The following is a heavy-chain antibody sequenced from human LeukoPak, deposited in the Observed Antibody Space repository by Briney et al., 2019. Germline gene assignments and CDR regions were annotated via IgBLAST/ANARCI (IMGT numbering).Heavy chain of an antibody. CDR2: ISSSSSYI. J-gene: IGHJ4*02. CDR3: ARDLGRYFDY. CDR1: GFTFSSYG. Sequence: PGRSLRLSCAASGFTFSSYGMHWVRQAPGKGLEWVSSISSSSSYIYYADSVKGRFTISRDNAKNSLYLQMNSLRAEDTAVYYCARDLGRYFDYWGQGTLVTVSS. V-gene: IGHV3-21*01.